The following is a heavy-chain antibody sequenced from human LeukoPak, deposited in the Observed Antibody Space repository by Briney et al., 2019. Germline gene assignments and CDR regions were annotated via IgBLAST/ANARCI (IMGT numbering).Heavy chain of an antibody. V-gene: IGHV1-2*02. CDR1: GYTLTGYY. CDR2: INPDNGGT. D-gene: IGHD2-21*01. J-gene: IGHJ4*02. CDR3: ARGYCSAGDCYEFDF. Sequence: ASVKVSCKTSGYTLTGYYIHWVRQAPGQRLEWMGWINPDNGGTVYARKFHGRVTMTRDTSISTADMELTSLRSDDTAVYYCARGYCSAGDCYEFDFWGQGTLVTVSS.